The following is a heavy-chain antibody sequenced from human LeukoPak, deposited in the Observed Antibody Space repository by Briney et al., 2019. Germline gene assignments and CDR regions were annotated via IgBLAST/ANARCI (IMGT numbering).Heavy chain of an antibody. CDR3: ARDRDSSGYYYLLAGFDY. J-gene: IGHJ4*02. V-gene: IGHV1-18*01. CDR1: GYTFTSYG. CDR2: ISAYNGNT. Sequence: ASVKVSCKASGYTFTSYGISWVRQAPGQGLEWMGWISAYNGNTNYAQKLQGRVTMTRDTSISTAYMELSRLRSDDTAVYYCARDRDSSGYYYLLAGFDYWGQGTLVTVSS. D-gene: IGHD3-22*01.